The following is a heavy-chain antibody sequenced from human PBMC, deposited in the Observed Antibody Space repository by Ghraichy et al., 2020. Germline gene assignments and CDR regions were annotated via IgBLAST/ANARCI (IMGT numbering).Heavy chain of an antibody. V-gene: IGHV3-23*01. J-gene: IGHJ4*02. D-gene: IGHD1-26*01. CDR2: ISGGGGGT. CDR1: GFTFNNYA. CDR3: ARDGYSGSYSLPFDY. Sequence: GGSLRLSCAASGFTFNNYAMSWVRQAPGKGLEWVSAISGGGGGTYYADSVKGRFTISRDDSKNTLYVQMNSLKDEDTAVYYCARDGYSGSYSLPFDYWGQGTLVTVSS.